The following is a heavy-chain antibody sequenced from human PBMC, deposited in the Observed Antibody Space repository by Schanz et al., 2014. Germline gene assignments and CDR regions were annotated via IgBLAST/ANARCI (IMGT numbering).Heavy chain of an antibody. J-gene: IGHJ6*02. D-gene: IGHD6-13*01. CDR1: GGTFTSYA. CDR3: ARDNLVSSSWYNYYGMDV. CDR2: IIPIVDIT. V-gene: IGHV1-69*04. Sequence: QVPLVQSGAEVRKPGSSVRVSCKASGGTFTSYAFSWVRQAPGQGLEWMGRIIPIVDITNYAQKFLGRVTITADKSTSTAYMELRSLRSDDTAVYYCARDNLVSSSWYNYYGMDVWGQGTTVTVSS.